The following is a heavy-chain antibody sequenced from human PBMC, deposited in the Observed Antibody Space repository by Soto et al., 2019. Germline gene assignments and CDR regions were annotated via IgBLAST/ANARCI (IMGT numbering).Heavy chain of an antibody. Sequence: QVQLVESGGGVVQPGRSLRLSCAASGFTFSSYGMHWVRQAPGKGLEWVAVIWYDGSNKYYADSVKGRFTISRDNSKNTLYLQMNSLRAEDTAVYYCARDASSSSGWFDYWGQGTLSPSPQ. CDR1: GFTFSSYG. J-gene: IGHJ4*02. CDR3: ARDASSSSGWFDY. D-gene: IGHD6-19*01. CDR2: IWYDGSNK. V-gene: IGHV3-33*01.